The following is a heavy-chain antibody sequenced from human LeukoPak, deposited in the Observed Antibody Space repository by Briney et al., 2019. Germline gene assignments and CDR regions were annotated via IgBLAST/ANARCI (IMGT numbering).Heavy chain of an antibody. V-gene: IGHV4-30-2*01. Sequence: SETLSLTCTVSGGSISSSSYYWSWIRQPPGKGLEWIGYIYHSGSTCYNPSLKSRVTISVDRSKNQFSLKLSSVTAADTAVYYCARDPADIATTATYYFDYWGQGTLVTVSS. CDR3: ARDPADIATTATYYFDY. D-gene: IGHD6-13*01. CDR1: GGSISSSSYY. CDR2: IYHSGST. J-gene: IGHJ4*02.